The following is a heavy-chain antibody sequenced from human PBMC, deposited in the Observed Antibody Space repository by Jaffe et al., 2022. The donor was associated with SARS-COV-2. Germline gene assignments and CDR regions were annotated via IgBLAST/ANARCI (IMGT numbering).Heavy chain of an antibody. D-gene: IGHD2-21*02. CDR2: IIPVLGLP. J-gene: IGHJ6*02. V-gene: IGHV1-69*02. Sequence: QVQLVQSGSEVKKPGSSVKVSCTTSGITFTAYSIAWVRQAPGHGLEWMGNIIPVLGLPNYAQRFQGRVTITADKSTSTASMELRSLRFEDTAVYYCATVTTFHDYAMDVWGQGTTVTVSS. CDR1: GITFTAYS. CDR3: ATVTTFHDYAMDV.